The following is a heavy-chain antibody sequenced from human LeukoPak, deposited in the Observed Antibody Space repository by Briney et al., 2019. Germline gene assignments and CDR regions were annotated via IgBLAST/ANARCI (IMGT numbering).Heavy chain of an antibody. V-gene: IGHV3-48*03. D-gene: IGHD3-10*01. J-gene: IGHJ4*02. Sequence: GGSLRLSCAVSGFTFSSYEMNWVRQAPGMGLEWVSYISSSGNTIYYADSVKGRFTISRDNAKNSLYLQMNSLRAEDTAVYYCARYGSGSYRIDYWGQGTLVTVSS. CDR3: ARYGSGSYRIDY. CDR1: GFTFSSYE. CDR2: ISSSGNTI.